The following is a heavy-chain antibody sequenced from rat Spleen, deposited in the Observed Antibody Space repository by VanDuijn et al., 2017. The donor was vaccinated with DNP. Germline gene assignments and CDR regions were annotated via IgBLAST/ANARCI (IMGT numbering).Heavy chain of an antibody. CDR1: GFTFSDYY. J-gene: IGHJ2*01. D-gene: IGHD1-3*01. CDR2: ISPSGGST. Sequence: EVQLVESGGGLVQPGRSLKLSCAASGFTFSDYYMAWVRQAPTKGLEWVASISPSGGSTYYRDSVKGRFTISRDNAKSTLYLQMDSLRSEDTATYYCARDLRSYDYWGQGVMVTVSS. V-gene: IGHV5-25*01. CDR3: ARDLRSYDY.